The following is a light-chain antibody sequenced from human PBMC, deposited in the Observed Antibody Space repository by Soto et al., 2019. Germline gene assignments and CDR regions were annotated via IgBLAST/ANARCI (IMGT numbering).Light chain of an antibody. CDR3: QHYNNWPPWT. Sequence: IVLTQSPVTLSLSPGERATLSCRASQSVSSNLAWYQQKPGQAPRLLIYGASIRATGIPARFSGSGSGAEFTLTISSLQSEDFAVYYCQHYNNWPPWTFGQGTKVDIK. J-gene: IGKJ1*01. CDR2: GAS. CDR1: QSVSSN. V-gene: IGKV3-15*01.